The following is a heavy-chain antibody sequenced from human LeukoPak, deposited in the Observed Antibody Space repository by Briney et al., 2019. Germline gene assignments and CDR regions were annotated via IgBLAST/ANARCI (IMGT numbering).Heavy chain of an antibody. CDR3: ARGGIELWSRDY. CDR2: INSDGSDT. D-gene: IGHD5-18*01. CDR1: GFTFSSYW. V-gene: IGHV3-74*01. Sequence: SGGSLRLSCAASGFTFSSYWMHWVRQGPGKGLVWVSRINSDGSDTSYADSVKGRFTISRDNAKNTLYLHMNSLRAEDTAVYYCARGGIELWSRDYWGQGTLVTVSS. J-gene: IGHJ4*02.